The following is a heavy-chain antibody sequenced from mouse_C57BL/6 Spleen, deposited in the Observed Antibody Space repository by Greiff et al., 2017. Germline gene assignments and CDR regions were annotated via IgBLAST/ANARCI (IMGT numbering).Heavy chain of an antibody. D-gene: IGHD2-5*01. Sequence: QVTLKVSGPGILQSSQTLSLTCSFSGFSLSTSGMGVSWIRQPSGKGLEWLAHIYWDDDKRYNPSLKSRLTISKDTSRNQVFLKITSVDTADTATYYCARSAYYSNLYAMDYWGQGTSVTVSS. J-gene: IGHJ4*01. CDR3: ARSAYYSNLYAMDY. V-gene: IGHV8-12*01. CDR1: GFSLSTSGMG. CDR2: IYWDDDK.